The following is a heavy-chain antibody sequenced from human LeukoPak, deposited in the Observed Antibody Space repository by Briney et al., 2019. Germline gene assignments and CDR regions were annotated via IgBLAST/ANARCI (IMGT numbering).Heavy chain of an antibody. CDR2: IYQSGST. CDR1: GGSISSYY. J-gene: IGHJ4*02. V-gene: IGHV4-59*08. D-gene: IGHD6-13*01. CDR3: ARGPPREQQLVLGYFDY. Sequence: SETLSLTCTVSGGSISSYYWSWIRQPPGKGLEWIGSIYQSGSTHYNPSLKSRVTISVDTSKNQFSLKLSSVTAADTAVYYCARGPPREQQLVLGYFDYWGQGTLVTVSS.